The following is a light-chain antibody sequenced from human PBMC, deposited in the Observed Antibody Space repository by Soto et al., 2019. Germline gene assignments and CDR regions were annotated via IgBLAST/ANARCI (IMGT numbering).Light chain of an antibody. CDR2: AAS. Sequence: AIRVTQSPSSFSASTGDRVTITCRASQGISSYLAWYQQKPGKAPKLLIYAASTLQSGVPSRFSGSGSRTDFTLTINSLQPEDFATYCCQQTSAAPFTFGPGTKVDIK. CDR1: QGISSY. V-gene: IGKV1-8*01. J-gene: IGKJ3*01. CDR3: QQTSAAPFT.